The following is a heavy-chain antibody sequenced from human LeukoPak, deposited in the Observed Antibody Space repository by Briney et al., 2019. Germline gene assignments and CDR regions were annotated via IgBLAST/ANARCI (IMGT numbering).Heavy chain of an antibody. D-gene: IGHD3-22*01. J-gene: IGHJ4*02. V-gene: IGHV3-23*01. Sequence: GGSLRLSCAASGFTFSSYSMNWVRQAPGKGLEWVSAISGSGGSTYYADSVKGRFTISRDNSKNTLYLQMNSLRAEDTAVYYCAKVGAYYYDSSVWYWGQGTLVTVSS. CDR3: AKVGAYYYDSSVWY. CDR2: ISGSGGST. CDR1: GFTFSSYS.